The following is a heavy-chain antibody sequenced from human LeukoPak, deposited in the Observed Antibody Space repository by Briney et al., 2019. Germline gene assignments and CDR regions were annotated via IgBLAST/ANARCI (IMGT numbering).Heavy chain of an antibody. CDR2: ISSNGGST. V-gene: IGHV3-23*01. D-gene: IGHD3-10*01. CDR3: AKRLWSPDY. Sequence: GGSLRLSCAASGFTFSSYGMSWVRQAPGKGLEWVSAISSNGGSTYCADSVKGRFTISRDNSKNTLYLKMNSLRAEDTAVYYCAKRLWSPDYWGQGTLVTVSS. CDR1: GFTFSSYG. J-gene: IGHJ4*02.